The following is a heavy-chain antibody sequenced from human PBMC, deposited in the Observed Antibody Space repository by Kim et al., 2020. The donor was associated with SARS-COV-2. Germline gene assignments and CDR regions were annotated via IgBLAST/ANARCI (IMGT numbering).Heavy chain of an antibody. CDR3: ARDPRRDIVVVPATGGRYYGMDV. V-gene: IGHV1-69*13. D-gene: IGHD2-2*01. J-gene: IGHJ6*02. CDR2: IIPIFGTA. Sequence: SVKVSCKASGGTFSSYAISWVRQAPGQGLEWMGGIIPIFGTANYAQKFQGRVTITADESTSTAYMELSSLRSEDTAVYYCARDPRRDIVVVPATGGRYYGMDVWGQGTTVTVSS. CDR1: GGTFSSYA.